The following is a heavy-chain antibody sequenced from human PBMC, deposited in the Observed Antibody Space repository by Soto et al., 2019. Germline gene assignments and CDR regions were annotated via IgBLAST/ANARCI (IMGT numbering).Heavy chain of an antibody. V-gene: IGHV3-74*01. J-gene: IGHJ4*02. CDR1: GFTFSSHW. D-gene: IGHD3-16*01. CDR3: IRVSIKFYAPIS. CDR2: INTDGSGT. Sequence: PEGSLRLSCAASGFTFSSHWMHWVHKAPGKGLLWVSYINTDGSGTSYADSVKGRFTIFRDNAKNTLYLQMNSLRAEDTAVYYCIRVSIKFYAPISWGQGTLVTVSS.